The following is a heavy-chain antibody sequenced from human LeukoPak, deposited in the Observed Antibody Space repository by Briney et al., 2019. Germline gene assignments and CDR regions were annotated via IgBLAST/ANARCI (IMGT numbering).Heavy chain of an antibody. J-gene: IGHJ4*02. CDR3: AFIVGATRRFDY. Sequence: GGSLRLSCAASGFTVSSYGMHWVRQAPGKGLEWVAFIRYDGSNKYYADSVKGRFTISRDNSKNTLYLQMNSLRAEDTAVYYCAFIVGATRRFDYWGQGTLVTVSS. CDR2: IRYDGSNK. CDR1: GFTVSSYG. D-gene: IGHD1-26*01. V-gene: IGHV3-30*02.